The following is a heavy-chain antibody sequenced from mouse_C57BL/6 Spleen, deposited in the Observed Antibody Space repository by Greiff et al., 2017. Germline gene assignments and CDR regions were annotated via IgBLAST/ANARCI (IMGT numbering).Heavy chain of an antibody. CDR2: IDPNSGGT. CDR1: GYTFTSYW. J-gene: IGHJ3*01. V-gene: IGHV1-72*01. Sequence: QVQLQQSGAELVKPGASVKLSCKASGYTFTSYWMHWVKQRPGRGLEWIGRIDPNSGGTKYNEKFKGKATLTVDKPSSTAYMQRSSLTSEDSAVYYCAREGLGAKAYWGQGTLVTVSA. CDR3: AREGLGAKAY. D-gene: IGHD1-1*02.